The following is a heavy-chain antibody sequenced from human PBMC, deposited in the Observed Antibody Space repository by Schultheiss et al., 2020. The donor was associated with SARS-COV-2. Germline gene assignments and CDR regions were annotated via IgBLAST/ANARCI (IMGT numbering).Heavy chain of an antibody. J-gene: IGHJ6*02. V-gene: IGHV4-4*02. Sequence: SETLSLTCAVSGGSISSSNWWSWVRQPPGKGLEWIGEIYHSGSTNYNPSLKSRVTISVDTSKNQFSLKLSSVTAADTAVYYCARSYSGYLDYYYYGMDVWGQGTTVTVSS. CDR2: IYHSGST. CDR3: ARSYSGYLDYYYYGMDV. D-gene: IGHD3-22*01. CDR1: GGSISSSNW.